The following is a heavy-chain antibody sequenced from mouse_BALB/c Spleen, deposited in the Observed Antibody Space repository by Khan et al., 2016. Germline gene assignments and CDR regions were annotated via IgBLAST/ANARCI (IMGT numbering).Heavy chain of an antibody. Sequence: VQLQQSGAELVRPGALVKLSCKASGFKIKDYYLHWVKQRPDQGLEWVGWIDPENGHTIYDPKFQGQASMSADTSSNNAYLQLSSLTSEDTAVIYCCREISNHTSRGFAYWGQGTLVTVSA. V-gene: IGHV14-1*02. J-gene: IGHJ3*01. D-gene: IGHD2-5*01. CDR3: CREISNHTSRGFAY. CDR2: IDPENGHT. CDR1: GFKIKDYY.